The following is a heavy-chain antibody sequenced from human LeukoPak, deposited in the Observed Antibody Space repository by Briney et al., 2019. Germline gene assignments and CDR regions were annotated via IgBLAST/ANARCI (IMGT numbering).Heavy chain of an antibody. CDR3: ARCAFETMEYLDP. D-gene: IGHD2-8*01. CDR1: GGTFSSDS. CDR2: IIPILGIA. J-gene: IGHJ5*02. Sequence: SVKVSCKASGGTFSSDSISWVRQAPGQGLEWMGRIIPILGIANYVEKFQGRVTFTADKSTSTAYMELSSLRSEDTAVYYCARCAFETMEYLDPWGQGTLVTVSS. V-gene: IGHV1-69*02.